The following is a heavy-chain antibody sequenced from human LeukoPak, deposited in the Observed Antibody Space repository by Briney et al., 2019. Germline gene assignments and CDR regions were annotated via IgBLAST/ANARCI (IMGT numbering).Heavy chain of an antibody. D-gene: IGHD1-7*01. CDR3: ARGWNSDYFDY. V-gene: IGHV3-21*01. J-gene: IGHJ4*02. CDR1: GFTFSSYS. Sequence: GGSLRLSCAASGFTFSSYSMNWVRQAPGKGLEWVSSISTSSSYIYYADSVKGRFTISRDNAKNSLYLQMNSLRAEDTAVYYCARGWNSDYFDYWGQATLVTVSS. CDR2: ISTSSSYI.